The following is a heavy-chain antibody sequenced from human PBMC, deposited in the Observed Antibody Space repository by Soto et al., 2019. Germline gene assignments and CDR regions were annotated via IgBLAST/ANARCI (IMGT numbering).Heavy chain of an antibody. CDR3: ARGSNYVGPPFDP. V-gene: IGHV4-31*03. Sequence: PSETLSLTCTVSGGSISSGGYYWSWIRQHPGKGLEWIGYIYYSGSTYYNPSLKSRVTISVDTSKNQFSLKLSSVTAADTAVYYCARGSNYVGPPFDPWGQGTLVTVSS. D-gene: IGHD4-4*01. CDR1: GGSISSGGYY. CDR2: IYYSGST. J-gene: IGHJ5*02.